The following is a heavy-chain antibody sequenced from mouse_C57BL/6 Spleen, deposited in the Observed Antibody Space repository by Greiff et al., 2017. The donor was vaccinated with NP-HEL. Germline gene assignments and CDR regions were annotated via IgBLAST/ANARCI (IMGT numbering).Heavy chain of an antibody. CDR3: ARDLTGVRDY. V-gene: IGHV3-6*01. CDR1: GYSITSGYY. D-gene: IGHD1-1*01. CDR2: ISYDGSN. Sequence: EVQLQESGPGLVKPSQSLSLTCSVTGYSITSGYYWNWIRQFPGNKLEWMGYISYDGSNNYNPSLKNRISITRDTSKNQFFLKLNSVTTEDTATYYCARDLTGVRDYWGQGTTLTVSS. J-gene: IGHJ2*01.